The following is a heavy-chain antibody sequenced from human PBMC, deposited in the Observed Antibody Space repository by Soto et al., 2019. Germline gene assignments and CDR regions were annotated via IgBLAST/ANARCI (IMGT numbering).Heavy chain of an antibody. CDR1: GFTFRTYS. V-gene: IGHV3-23*01. Sequence: EVQLLESGGALVQPGGSLRLSCVASGFTFRTYSMSWVRQVPGKGLEWVSVVSGGGGSTYYAGSVRGRFTISRDNSKNTLHLQMNNLRDEDTAVYYCAKDRHCGGGTCQRSYFDHWGQGTPVTVSS. D-gene: IGHD2-15*01. J-gene: IGHJ4*02. CDR3: AKDRHCGGGTCQRSYFDH. CDR2: VSGGGGST.